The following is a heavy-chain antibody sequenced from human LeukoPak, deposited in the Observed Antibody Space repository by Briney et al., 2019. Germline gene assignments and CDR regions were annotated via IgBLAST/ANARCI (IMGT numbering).Heavy chain of an antibody. CDR3: TGGYSSSWYYYYGMDV. Sequence: PGGSLRLSCAASEFTFSSYSMSWVRQAPGKGLEWVGFIRSKAYGGTTEYAASVKGRFTISRDDSKSIAYLQMNSLKTEDTAVYYCTGGYSSSWYYYYGMDVWGQGTTVTVSS. CDR1: EFTFSSYS. J-gene: IGHJ6*02. CDR2: IRSKAYGGTT. V-gene: IGHV3-49*04. D-gene: IGHD6-13*01.